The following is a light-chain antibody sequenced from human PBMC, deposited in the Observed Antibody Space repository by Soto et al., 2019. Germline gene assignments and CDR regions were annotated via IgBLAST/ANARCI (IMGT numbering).Light chain of an antibody. Sequence: QSVLTQPASVSGSPGQSITISCTGTSSDVGYNYVSWYQHHPGKAPKFMIYDVTNRPSGVSNRFSGSKSDNTASLTISGLQAEDEADYYCSSYTSSNTVIFGGGTKLTVL. J-gene: IGLJ2*01. V-gene: IGLV2-14*03. CDR1: SSDVGYNY. CDR3: SSYTSSNTVI. CDR2: DVT.